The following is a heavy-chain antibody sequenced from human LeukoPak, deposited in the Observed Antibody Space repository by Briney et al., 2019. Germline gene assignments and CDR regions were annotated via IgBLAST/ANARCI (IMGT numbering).Heavy chain of an antibody. CDR3: ARADDYGDYVVDY. J-gene: IGHJ4*02. CDR2: IYNTGST. D-gene: IGHD4-17*01. CDR1: GGSISNDSYF. V-gene: IGHV4-61*02. Sequence: PSETLSLTCTVSGGSISNDSYFWIWIRQPAGKGLEWIGRIYNTGSTNYNPSLKSRVTISVDTSKNQFSLKLSSVTAADTAVYYCARADDYGDYVVDYWGQGTLVTVSS.